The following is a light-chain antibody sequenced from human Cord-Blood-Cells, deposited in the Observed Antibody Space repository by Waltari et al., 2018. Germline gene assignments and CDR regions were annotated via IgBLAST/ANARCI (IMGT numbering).Light chain of an antibody. Sequence: SYELTQPPSVSVSPGQTASITCSGDKLGDKYACWYQQKPGQSPVLVIYQASKRPSGSPERFSGSNSGNTATLTISGTQAMDEADYYCQAWDSSYVFGTGTKVTVL. V-gene: IGLV3-1*01. CDR1: KLGDKY. CDR2: QAS. J-gene: IGLJ1*01. CDR3: QAWDSSYV.